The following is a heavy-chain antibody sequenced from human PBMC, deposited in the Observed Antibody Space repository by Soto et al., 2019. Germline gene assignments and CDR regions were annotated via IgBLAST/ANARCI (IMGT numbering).Heavy chain of an antibody. CDR2: INAGNGNT. Sequence: ASVKVSCKASGYTFTSYAMHWVRQAPGQRLERMGRINAGNGNTKYSQKFQGRVTITRDTSASTAYMELSSLRSENTAVYYCARDKYYDFWSGQNNNWFDPWGQGTRVTVSS. CDR1: GYTFTSYA. CDR3: ARDKYYDFWSGQNNNWFDP. D-gene: IGHD3-3*01. J-gene: IGHJ5*02. V-gene: IGHV1-3*01.